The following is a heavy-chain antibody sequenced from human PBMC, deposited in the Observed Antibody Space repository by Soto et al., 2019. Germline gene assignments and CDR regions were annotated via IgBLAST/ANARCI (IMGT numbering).Heavy chain of an antibody. CDR3: ASDYGL. CDR1: GFTFGTHW. Sequence: EVQLVESGGGLVQPGGSLRLSCAVSGFTFGTHWMSWVRQAPGKGPEWVANINQDGTAKSYVDSVNGRFTISRDNAKNSLYLQMNSLRVEDTVVYYCASDYGLGGQGSLVTVSS. J-gene: IGHJ4*02. CDR2: INQDGTAK. V-gene: IGHV3-7*04. D-gene: IGHD4-17*01.